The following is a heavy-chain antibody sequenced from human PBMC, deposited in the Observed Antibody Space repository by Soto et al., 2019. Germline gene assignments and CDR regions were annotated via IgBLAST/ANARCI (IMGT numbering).Heavy chain of an antibody. J-gene: IGHJ6*02. CDR2: ISSYNGNT. CDR3: ARDRPTSSIRARDYYYAMDV. CDR1: GYTFITYG. V-gene: IGHV1-18*01. Sequence: ASVKVFCKASGYTFITYGISWVRQAPGQGLEWMGWISSYNGNTNYAQKLQGRVTMTTDTSTTTAYMELRSLRSDDTAVYYCARDRPTSSIRARDYYYAMDVWGQGTTVTVSS. D-gene: IGHD6-6*01.